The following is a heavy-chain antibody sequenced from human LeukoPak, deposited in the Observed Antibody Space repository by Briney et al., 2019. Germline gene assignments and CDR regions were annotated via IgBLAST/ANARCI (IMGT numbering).Heavy chain of an antibody. J-gene: IGHJ4*02. CDR2: IYYSGST. CDR1: GGSISSGDYY. Sequence: PSETLSLTCTVSGGSISSGDYYWSWIRQPPGKGLEWIGYIYYSGSTYYNPSLKSRVTISVDTSKNRFSLKLSSVTAADTAVYYCARDLTYYDFWSGYYTGMGLYDYWGQGTLVTVSS. CDR3: ARDLTYYDFWSGYYTGMGLYDY. V-gene: IGHV4-30-4*08. D-gene: IGHD3-3*01.